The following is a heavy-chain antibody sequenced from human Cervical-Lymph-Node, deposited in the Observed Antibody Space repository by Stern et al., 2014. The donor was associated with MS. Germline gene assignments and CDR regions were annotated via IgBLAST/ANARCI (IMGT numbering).Heavy chain of an antibody. D-gene: IGHD3-9*01. J-gene: IGHJ6*02. CDR3: ARHVTTDYRSSEMSYFDYYGMDV. CDR1: GYKFTNYW. CDR2: MYPGDSDT. V-gene: IGHV5-51*01. Sequence: VQLVQSGAEVKKPGESLEISCKASGYKFTNYWIGWVRQMPGKGLEWMGMMYPGDSDTNHSPPYQGQVTFSADKSITTAYLHWSSLKASDTAIYYCARHVTTDYRSSEMSYFDYYGMDVWGQGTTVIVSS.